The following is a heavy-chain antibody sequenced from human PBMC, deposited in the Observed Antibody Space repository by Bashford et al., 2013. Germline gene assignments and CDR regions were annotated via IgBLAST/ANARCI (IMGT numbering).Heavy chain of an antibody. CDR3: ARDRTTMVRGVIIRVDY. D-gene: IGHD3-10*01. J-gene: IGHJ4*02. CDR2: ISAYNGNT. Sequence: WVRQAPGQGLEWMGWISAYNGNTNYAQKLQGRVTMTTDTSTSTAYMELRSLRSDDTAVYYCARDRTTMVRGVIIRVDYWGQGTLVTVSS. V-gene: IGHV1-18*01.